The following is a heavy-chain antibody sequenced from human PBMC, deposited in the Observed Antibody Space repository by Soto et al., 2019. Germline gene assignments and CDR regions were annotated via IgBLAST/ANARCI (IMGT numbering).Heavy chain of an antibody. CDR2: IGSSGSNT. CDR3: ERVVRYFDTHYGMEV. Sequence: GGSLRLSCAASGFTFSNYAMSWVRQAPGKGLEWVSGIGSSGSNTYYADSVKGRFTISRDNSKNTLFLQMNSLRAEDTAEYYCERVVRYFDTHYGMEVWGPGILVTVSS. V-gene: IGHV3-23*01. J-gene: IGHJ6*02. CDR1: GFTFSNYA. D-gene: IGHD3-9*01.